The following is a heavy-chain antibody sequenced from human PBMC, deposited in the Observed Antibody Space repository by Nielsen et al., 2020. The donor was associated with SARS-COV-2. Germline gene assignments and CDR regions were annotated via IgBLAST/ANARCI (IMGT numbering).Heavy chain of an antibody. CDR1: GFDFNTYG. D-gene: IGHD3-3*01. CDR3: AKDVWSGAHQIGPDY. V-gene: IGHV3-30*18. J-gene: IGHJ4*02. Sequence: GGSLRLSCAASGFDFNTYGMNWVRQVAGKGLEWVAIVSRDGSDTFYVDSLEGRFTISRDNSKNTVYLEMNSLRAEDTAVYHCAKDVWSGAHQIGPDYWGQGTLVTVSS. CDR2: VSRDGSDT.